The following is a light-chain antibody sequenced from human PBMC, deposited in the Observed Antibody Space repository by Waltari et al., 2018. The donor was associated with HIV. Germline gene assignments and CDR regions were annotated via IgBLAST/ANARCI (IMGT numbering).Light chain of an antibody. J-gene: IGKJ1*01. CDR1: QSVRTK. V-gene: IGKV3-15*01. Sequence: VMTQSPATLSVSRGDRTTLSCRASQSVRTKLAWNQQKSGQPPRLLTYGASTRATGIAARFSRSGSGTEFTLTINSLQSEDYAVYYCQQYDYWPPWTFGKGTKVEMK. CDR2: GAS. CDR3: QQYDYWPPWT.